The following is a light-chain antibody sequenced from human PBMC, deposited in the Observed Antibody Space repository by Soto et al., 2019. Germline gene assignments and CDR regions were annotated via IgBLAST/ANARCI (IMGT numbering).Light chain of an antibody. CDR3: QLYNNWPPIP. J-gene: IGKJ5*01. CDR2: GAS. V-gene: IGKV3D-15*01. Sequence: IVMPQSPATLSVSPGEGATLSCRASQSVSSNLAWYQQKPGQAPRLLIYGASSRATGIPDRFSGSGSGTDFTLTISRLEPEDFAVYYCQLYNNWPPIPFGQGTRLEIK. CDR1: QSVSSN.